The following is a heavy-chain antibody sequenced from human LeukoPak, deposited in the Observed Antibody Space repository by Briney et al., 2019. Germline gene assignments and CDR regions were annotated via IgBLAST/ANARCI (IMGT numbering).Heavy chain of an antibody. CDR3: ARDGDDSSGYYGDY. CDR2: IRQDGSEE. CDR1: GFTFSDYY. D-gene: IGHD3-22*01. J-gene: IGHJ4*02. V-gene: IGHV3-7*01. Sequence: GGSLRLSCAASGFTFSDYYMSWVRQAPGKGLEWVANIRQDGSEEFYVDSVKGRFTISRDNAKNSLYLQMNSLRAEDTAVYYCARDGDDSSGYYGDYWGQGTLVTVSS.